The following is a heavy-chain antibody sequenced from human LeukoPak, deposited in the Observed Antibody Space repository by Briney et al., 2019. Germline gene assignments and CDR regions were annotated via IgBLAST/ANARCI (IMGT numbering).Heavy chain of an antibody. D-gene: IGHD6-19*01. Sequence: GGSLRLSCAASGFTFSSHSMNWVRQAPGKGLEWVSSISSSTTYIYYADSVKGRFTISRDNAKNSLNRQMNSLRADDTAVYYCAKDRLGPFDYWGQGTLVTVSS. CDR1: GFTFSSHS. V-gene: IGHV3-21*01. J-gene: IGHJ4*02. CDR2: ISSSTTYI. CDR3: AKDRLGPFDY.